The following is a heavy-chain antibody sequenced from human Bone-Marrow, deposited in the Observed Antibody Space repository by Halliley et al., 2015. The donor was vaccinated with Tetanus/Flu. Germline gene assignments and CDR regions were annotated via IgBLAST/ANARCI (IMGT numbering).Heavy chain of an antibody. V-gene: IGHV3-48*03. Sequence: SLRLSCAASGFIFSSHEMNWVRQAPGKGLEWVSHIRSSGNTMYYADSVKGRFTISRDNAKNSLYLEMNSLRAEDSAVYYCARGGRGSSPFYWGQGTLVTVSS. D-gene: IGHD3-16*01. CDR2: IRSSGNTM. CDR3: ARGGRGSSPFY. CDR1: GFIFSSHE. J-gene: IGHJ4*02.